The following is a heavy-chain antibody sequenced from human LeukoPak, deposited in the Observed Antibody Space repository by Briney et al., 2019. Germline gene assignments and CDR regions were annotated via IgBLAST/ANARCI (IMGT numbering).Heavy chain of an antibody. V-gene: IGHV7-4-1*02. D-gene: IGHD3-9*01. CDR2: INTNTGNP. CDR1: GYTFTSYA. Sequence: ASVKVSCKASGYTFTSYALNWVRQAPGQGLEWMGWINTNTGNPTYAQGFTGRFVFSLDTSVSTAYLQISSLKAEDTAVYYCARDRYFDWLLGGYYYGMDVWGQGTTVTVSS. J-gene: IGHJ6*02. CDR3: ARDRYFDWLLGGYYYGMDV.